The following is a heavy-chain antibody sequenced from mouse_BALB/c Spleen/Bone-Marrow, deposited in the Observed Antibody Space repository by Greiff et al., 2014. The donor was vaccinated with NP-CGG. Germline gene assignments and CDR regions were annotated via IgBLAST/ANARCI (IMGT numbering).Heavy chain of an antibody. J-gene: IGHJ3*01. CDR3: ARRDGSSYSFVY. Sequence: QVQLQQSGAELAKPGASVKMSCKASGYTFTNYWMHWVKQRPGQGLEWIGYINPSTGYTEYNQKFKDKATLTADKSSSTAYMQLSSLTSEYSAVYYCARRDGSSYSFVYWGQGTLVTVSA. CDR1: GYTFTNYW. V-gene: IGHV1-7*01. D-gene: IGHD1-1*01. CDR2: INPSTGYT.